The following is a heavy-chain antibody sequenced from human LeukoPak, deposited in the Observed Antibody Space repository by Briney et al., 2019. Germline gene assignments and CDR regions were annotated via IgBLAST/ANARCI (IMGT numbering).Heavy chain of an antibody. V-gene: IGHV3-74*01. D-gene: IGHD2-21*02. CDR1: GFTFGSYW. CDR2: INPDGTST. J-gene: IGHJ5*02. Sequence: GGSLRLSCAASGFTFGSYWMHWVRQAPGKGLVWVSRINPDGTSTSYADSVKGRFTISRDNAKNTVDLQMNSLRGEDTAVYYCARDAGDCGGDCPRWFDPWGQGTLVTVSS. CDR3: ARDAGDCGGDCPRWFDP.